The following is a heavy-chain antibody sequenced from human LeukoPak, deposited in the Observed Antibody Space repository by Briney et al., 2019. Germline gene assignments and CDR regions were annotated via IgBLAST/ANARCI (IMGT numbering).Heavy chain of an antibody. CDR3: ASSKVRGASDY. D-gene: IGHD3-10*01. V-gene: IGHV3-30*02. CDR1: GFTFSNFG. CDR2: IRYEGSNK. J-gene: IGHJ4*02. Sequence: GGSLRLSCAASGFTFSNFGMHWVRQAPGKGLEWVAFIRYEGSNKYYGDSVKGRFTISRDNAKNSLYLQMNSLRAEDTAVYYCASSKVRGASDYWGQGTLVTVSS.